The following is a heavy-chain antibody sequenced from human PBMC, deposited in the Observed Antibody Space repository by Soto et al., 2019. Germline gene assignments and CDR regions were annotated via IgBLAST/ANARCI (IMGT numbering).Heavy chain of an antibody. CDR2: INPKTGGT. CDR1: GYVFSGYY. CDR3: SRGITSSWASLVHYGMDV. V-gene: IGHV1-2*02. J-gene: IGHJ6*02. D-gene: IGHD6-13*01. Sequence: ASVKVSCKGSGYVFSGYYMDWLRHAPGQGLEWMGWINPKTGGTHYAQKFQGRVTMTGDTSINTVYIELSSLRSDDTAIYYCSRGITSSWASLVHYGMDVRGQGPAGTV.